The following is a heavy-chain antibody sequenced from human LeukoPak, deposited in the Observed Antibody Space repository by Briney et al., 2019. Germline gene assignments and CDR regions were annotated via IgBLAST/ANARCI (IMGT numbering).Heavy chain of an antibody. CDR2: ISGSGGNT. J-gene: IGHJ4*02. V-gene: IGHV3-23*01. CDR3: AKDRNGEIY. Sequence: QSGGSLRLSCAASGFTFSSYAMSWVRQAPGKGLEWVSAISGSGGNTYYADSVKGRFTISRDNSKNTLYLQMNSLRAEDTAVHYCAKDRNGEIYWGQGTLVTVSS. CDR1: GFTFSSYA. D-gene: IGHD3-10*01.